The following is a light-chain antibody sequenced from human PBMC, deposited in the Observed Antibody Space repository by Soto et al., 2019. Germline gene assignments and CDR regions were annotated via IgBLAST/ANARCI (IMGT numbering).Light chain of an antibody. CDR2: DVS. Sequence: QPVLNQPASGYGSPGQSITISCTGTSSDVGGYNYVSWYQHHPGKAPKLLIYDVSNRPSGVSNRFSGSKSGSTASLTISGLQAEDEADFYCSSCTSSSTLVVFGTGTKVTV. CDR1: SSDVGGYNY. CDR3: SSCTSSSTLVV. J-gene: IGLJ1*01. V-gene: IGLV2-14*03.